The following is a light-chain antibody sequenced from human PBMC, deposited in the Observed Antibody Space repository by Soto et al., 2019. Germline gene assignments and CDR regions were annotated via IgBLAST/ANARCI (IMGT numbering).Light chain of an antibody. V-gene: IGKV1-5*03. CDR2: KAS. J-gene: IGKJ1*01. Sequence: DIQMTQSPSTLSASVGDRVTITCRASQTISSWLAWYQQKPGKAPKLLIYKASTVESGVPSRFSGSGSGTDFTLTVTIMQPEDFATYYCQQYSYYATFGQGTKVEIK. CDR1: QTISSW. CDR3: QQYSYYAT.